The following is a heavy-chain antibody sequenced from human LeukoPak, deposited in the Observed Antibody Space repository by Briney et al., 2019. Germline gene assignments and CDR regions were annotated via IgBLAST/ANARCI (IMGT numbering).Heavy chain of an antibody. CDR3: AKGGDCSSTSCYADWFDP. CDR1: GFTFSSYA. V-gene: IGHV3-23*01. CDR2: ISGSGGST. D-gene: IGHD2-2*01. Sequence: PGGSLRLSCAASGFTFSSYAMSWVRQAPGKGLEWVSAISGSGGSTYYADSVKGRFTISGDNSKNTLYLQMNSLRAEDTAVYYCAKGGDCSSTSCYADWFDPWGQGTLVTVSS. J-gene: IGHJ5*02.